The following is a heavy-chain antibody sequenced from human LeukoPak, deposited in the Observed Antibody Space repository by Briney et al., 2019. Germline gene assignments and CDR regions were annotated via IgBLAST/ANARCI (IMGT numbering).Heavy chain of an antibody. CDR3: AKDIFVDTAMVIGMDV. D-gene: IGHD5-18*01. CDR1: GFTFSSYG. J-gene: IGHJ6*04. CDR2: ISYDGSNK. V-gene: IGHV3-30*18. Sequence: GGSLRLSCAASGFTFSSYGMHWVRQAPGKGLEWVAVISYDGSNKYYADSVKGRFTISRGNSKNTLYLQMNSLRAEDTAVYYCAKDIFVDTAMVIGMDVWGKGTTVTVSS.